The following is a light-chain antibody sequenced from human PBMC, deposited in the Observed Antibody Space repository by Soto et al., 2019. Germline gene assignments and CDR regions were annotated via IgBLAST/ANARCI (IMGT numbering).Light chain of an antibody. V-gene: IGLV2-14*03. CDR2: EVS. Sequence: QSALTQPASVSGSPGQSITISCTGTSSDVGAYNYVSWYQQHPGKAPKLMIYEVSNQPSGVSNRFSGSKSANTASLTISGLQAGDEADYYCSSYTSSSTWLFGGGTQLTVL. J-gene: IGLJ3*02. CDR3: SSYTSSSTWL. CDR1: SSDVGAYNY.